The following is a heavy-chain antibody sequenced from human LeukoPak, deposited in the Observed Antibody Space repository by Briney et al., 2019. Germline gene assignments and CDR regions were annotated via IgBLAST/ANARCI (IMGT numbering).Heavy chain of an antibody. V-gene: IGHV4-61*02. D-gene: IGHD5-12*01. CDR3: ARGGDAAPFDY. CDR1: GGSISSGSCY. Sequence: PSQTLSLTCTVSGGSISSGSCYWSWIRQPAGKGLEWIGRIYSSGSTNYNPSLKSRVAISGDTFKNQFSLRLGSVTAADTAVYYCARGGDAAPFDYWGLGTQVTVSS. CDR2: IYSSGST. J-gene: IGHJ4*02.